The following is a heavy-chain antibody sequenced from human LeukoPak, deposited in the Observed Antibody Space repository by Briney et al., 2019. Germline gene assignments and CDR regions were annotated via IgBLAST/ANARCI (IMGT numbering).Heavy chain of an antibody. CDR1: GYTFTSYD. CDR2: MNPNSGNT. V-gene: IGHV1-8*01. D-gene: IGHD2-2*01. CDR3: ARGRGDVVVRPFDP. Sequence: EASVKVSCKASGYTFTSYDINWVRQATGQGLEWMGWMNPNSGNTGYAQKFQGRVTMTRNTSISTAYMELSSLRSEDTAVYYCARGRGDVVVRPFDPWGQGTLVTVSS. J-gene: IGHJ5*02.